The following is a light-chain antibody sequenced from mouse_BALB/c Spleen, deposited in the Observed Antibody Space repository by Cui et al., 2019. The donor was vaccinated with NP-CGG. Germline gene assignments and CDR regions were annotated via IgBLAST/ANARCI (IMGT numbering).Light chain of an antibody. CDR3: ALWYSNHWV. CDR2: GTN. V-gene: IGLV1*01. Sequence: QACLTQEPSPTTSPGETVTLTCRSSTGAVTTSNYANWVQEKPDHLFTGLIGGTNNRAPGVPARFSGSLIGDKAALTITGAQTEDEAIYFCALWYSNHWVFGGGTKLTVL. J-gene: IGLJ1*01. CDR1: TGAVTTSNY.